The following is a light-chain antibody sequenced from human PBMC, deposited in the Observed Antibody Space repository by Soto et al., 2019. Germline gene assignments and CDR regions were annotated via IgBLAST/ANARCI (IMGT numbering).Light chain of an antibody. V-gene: IGLV2-14*01. CDR2: DVS. CDR1: SSDVGGYNY. CDR3: SSYTSRSTLV. J-gene: IGLJ2*01. Sequence: QSVLTQPASVSGSPGQSITIFCTGTSSDVGGYNYVSWYQQHPGKAPKLMIYDVSNRPSGVSNRFSGSKSGNTASLTISGLQAEDEADYYCSSYTSRSTLVFGGGTQLTVL.